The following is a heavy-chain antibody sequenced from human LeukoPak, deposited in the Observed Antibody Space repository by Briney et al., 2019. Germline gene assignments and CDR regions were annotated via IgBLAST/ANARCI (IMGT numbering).Heavy chain of an antibody. Sequence: PGGSLRLSCAASGFTVSSNYMTWVRQAPGKGLEWVSVIYSGGNTYYADSVKGRFTISRDNSKNTLYLQMNSLRAEDTAVYYCARDPGGCGGDCYSGFHYWGQGTLVTVSS. CDR1: GFTVSSNY. V-gene: IGHV3-66*01. CDR2: IYSGGNT. CDR3: ARDPGGCGGDCYSGFHY. D-gene: IGHD2-21*02. J-gene: IGHJ4*02.